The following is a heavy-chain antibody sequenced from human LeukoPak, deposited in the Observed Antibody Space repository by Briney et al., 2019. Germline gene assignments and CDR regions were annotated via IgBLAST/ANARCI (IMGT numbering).Heavy chain of an antibody. CDR3: ASARGYDSSGSFDY. V-gene: IGHV1-8*01. D-gene: IGHD3-22*01. CDR2: MNPNSGNT. J-gene: IGHJ4*02. Sequence: ASVKVSCKASGHTFTGYDINWVRQATGQGLEWMGWMNPNSGNTGYAQKFQGRVTMTRNTSISTAYMELSSLRSEDTAVYYCASARGYDSSGSFDYWGQGTQVIVSS. CDR1: GHTFTGYD.